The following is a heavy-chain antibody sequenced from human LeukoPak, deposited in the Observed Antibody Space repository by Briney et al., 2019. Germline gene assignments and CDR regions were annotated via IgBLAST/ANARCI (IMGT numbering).Heavy chain of an antibody. J-gene: IGHJ4*02. CDR3: ATRDSGYGGGDY. D-gene: IGHD5-12*01. CDR2: IYHSGST. Sequence: PSETLSLTCAVSGGSISSSNWWSWVRQPPGKGLGWGGEIYHSGSTNYNPSLKSRVTISVDKPKNQFSLKLSSVTAADTAVYYCATRDSGYGGGDYWGQGTLVTVSS. CDR1: GGSISSSNW. V-gene: IGHV4-4*02.